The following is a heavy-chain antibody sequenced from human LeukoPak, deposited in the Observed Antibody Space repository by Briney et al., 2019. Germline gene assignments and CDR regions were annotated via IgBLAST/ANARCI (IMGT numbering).Heavy chain of an antibody. CDR2: IYHSGST. J-gene: IGHJ4*02. Sequence: PSETLSLTCTVSGYSISSGFYWGWIRQPPGKGLEWIGSIYHSGSTYYNPSLKSRVTISVDTSKNQFSLKLSSVTAADTAVYYCARAPIYDFWSGYRVYFDYWGQGTLVTVSS. V-gene: IGHV4-38-2*02. D-gene: IGHD3-3*01. CDR3: ARAPIYDFWSGYRVYFDY. CDR1: GYSISSGFY.